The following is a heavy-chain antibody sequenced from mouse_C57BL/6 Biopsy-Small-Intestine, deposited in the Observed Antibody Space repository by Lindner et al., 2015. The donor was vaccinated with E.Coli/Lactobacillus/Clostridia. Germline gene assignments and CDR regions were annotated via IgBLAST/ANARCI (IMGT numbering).Heavy chain of an antibody. D-gene: IGHD1-1*02. V-gene: IGHV1-18*01. Sequence: SVKVSCKVSGYTLTELSIHWVRQAPGKGLEWVGGFDPEDGERINAQSFQGRVSMTEDTSTDTAYMELSSLRSEDTAVYYCARLDLTVGVTPGAPFDIWGQGTKVTVSS. J-gene: IGHJ1*01. CDR1: GYTLTELS. CDR3: ARLDLTVGVTPGAPFDI. CDR2: FDPEDGER.